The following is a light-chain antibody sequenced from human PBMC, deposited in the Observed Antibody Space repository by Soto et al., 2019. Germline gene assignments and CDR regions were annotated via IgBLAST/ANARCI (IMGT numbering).Light chain of an antibody. V-gene: IGKV3-20*01. CDR1: QSVSKY. J-gene: IGKJ2*01. CDR2: GAS. CDR3: QQYGSSSMYT. Sequence: EIVLTQSPATLSLSPGERATLSCRASQSVSKYLAWYQQKPGQAPRLLIYGASSRATGIPDRFSGSGSGTDFTLTISRLEPEDFAVYYCQQYGSSSMYTFGQGTKLEIK.